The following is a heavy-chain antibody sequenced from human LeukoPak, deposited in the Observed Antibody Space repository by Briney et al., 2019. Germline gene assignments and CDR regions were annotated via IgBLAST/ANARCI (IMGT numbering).Heavy chain of an antibody. CDR1: GFTFSSYA. V-gene: IGHV3-30-3*02. D-gene: IGHD6-19*01. CDR3: AKLPGGIAVAGTDYFDY. Sequence: GGSLRLSCAASGFTFSSYAMHWVRQAPGKGLEWVAVISYDGSNKYYADSVKGRFTISRDNSKNTLYLQMNSLRAEDTAVYYCAKLPGGIAVAGTDYFDYWGQGTLVTVSS. J-gene: IGHJ4*02. CDR2: ISYDGSNK.